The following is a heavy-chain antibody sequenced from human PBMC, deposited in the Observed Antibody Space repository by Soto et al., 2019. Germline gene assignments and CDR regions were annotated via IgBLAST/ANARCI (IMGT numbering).Heavy chain of an antibody. CDR3: ARQASTFFGVFKDYYYSSGMDV. J-gene: IGHJ6*04. D-gene: IGHD3-3*01. CDR2: IYPGDSDT. Sequence: PGESLKISCKGSGYSFISYWIGWVRQMPGKGLEWMGIIYPGDSDTRYGPSFQGQVTISADKSISTAYLQWSSLKASDTAMYYYARQASTFFGVFKDYYYSSGMDVGGKGTTVPVPS. CDR1: GYSFISYW. V-gene: IGHV5-51*01.